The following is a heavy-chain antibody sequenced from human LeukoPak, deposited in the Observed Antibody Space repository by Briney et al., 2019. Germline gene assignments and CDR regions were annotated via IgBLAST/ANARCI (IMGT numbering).Heavy chain of an antibody. D-gene: IGHD3-3*01. J-gene: IGHJ3*02. CDR3: ARTSLLRFLEWLLYDAFDI. V-gene: IGHV4-4*07. CDR1: GDSISYYY. Sequence: SETLSLTCTVSGDSISYYYWSWIRQPAGKGLEWIGRISTSGTTNYNPSLKSRVTMSVDTSKNQFSLKLSSVTAADTAVYYCARTSLLRFLEWLLYDAFDIWGQGTMVTVSS. CDR2: ISTSGTT.